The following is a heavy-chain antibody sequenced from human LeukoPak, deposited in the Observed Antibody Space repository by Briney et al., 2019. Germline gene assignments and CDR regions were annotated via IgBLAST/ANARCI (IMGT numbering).Heavy chain of an antibody. CDR3: ASWGMRTFDI. V-gene: IGHV1-2*02. Sequence: ASGSVSRNSSVYTFTFYYIHWVRLGPGQGLGLMGLSNPNSAGTSYSKKFQVRVTMTRYTSISTAYMELIRLRSDATALYYCASWGMRTFDIWGAGT. CDR1: VYTFTFYY. J-gene: IGHJ3*02. CDR2: SNPNSAGT. D-gene: IGHD2-8*01.